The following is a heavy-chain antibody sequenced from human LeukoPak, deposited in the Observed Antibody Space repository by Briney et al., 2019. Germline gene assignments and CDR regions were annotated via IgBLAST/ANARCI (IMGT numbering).Heavy chain of an antibody. CDR1: GGSISSYY. V-gene: IGHV4-59*01. CDR3: ARGGSYYAPGFDY. CDR2: IYYSGST. D-gene: IGHD1-26*01. J-gene: IGHJ4*02. Sequence: SETLSLTCTVSGGSISSYYWSWIRQPPGKGLEWIGYIYYSGSTNYNPSLKSRVTISVDTSKNQFSLKLSSVTAADTAVYYCARGGSYYAPGFDYWGQGTLVTVSS.